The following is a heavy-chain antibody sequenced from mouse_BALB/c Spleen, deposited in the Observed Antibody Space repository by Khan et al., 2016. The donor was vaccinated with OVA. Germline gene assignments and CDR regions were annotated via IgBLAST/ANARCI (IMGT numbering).Heavy chain of an antibody. CDR1: GDSITSGY. D-gene: IGHD2-5*01. CDR2: MIYTGYT. CDR3: GRSTDSNAFAY. J-gene: IGHJ3*01. V-gene: IGHV3-8*02. Sequence: EVQLVESGPSLVKPSQTLSITCSVTGDSITSGYWSWIRKFPGNKLEYMGYMIYTGYTDYNPSLKSRLAITRHTSKNQYYLQLNSVTAEDTATYYVGRSTDSNAFAYWGQGTLVAVAA.